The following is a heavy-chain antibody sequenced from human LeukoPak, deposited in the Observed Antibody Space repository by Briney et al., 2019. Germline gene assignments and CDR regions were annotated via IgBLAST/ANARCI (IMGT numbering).Heavy chain of an antibody. CDR1: GAPITRYY. V-gene: IGHV4-59*08. Sequence: SETLSLTCTVSGAPITRYYWSWIRQPPGKGLEWIGYIYYTGSANYNPSLKSRVSISVDTSKNQFSLRLSSVTAADTAVYYCARQTYYDFWSGYDTWGQGTLVTVSS. D-gene: IGHD3-3*01. CDR2: IYYTGSA. J-gene: IGHJ4*02. CDR3: ARQTYYDFWSGYDT.